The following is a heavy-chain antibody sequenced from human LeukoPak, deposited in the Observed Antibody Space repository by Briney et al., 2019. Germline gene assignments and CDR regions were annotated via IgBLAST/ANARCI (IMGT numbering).Heavy chain of an antibody. CDR3: AKDRAVRGVIEVDY. CDR1: GFTFSSNG. CDR2: ISYDGSNK. Sequence: GRSLRLSCAASGFTFSSNGMHWVRQDPGKGLEWVAVISYDGSNKYYADSVKGRFTISRDNSKNTLYLQINSLRAEDTAVYYCAKDRAVRGVIEVDYWGQGTLFTVSS. D-gene: IGHD3-10*01. V-gene: IGHV3-30*18. J-gene: IGHJ4*02.